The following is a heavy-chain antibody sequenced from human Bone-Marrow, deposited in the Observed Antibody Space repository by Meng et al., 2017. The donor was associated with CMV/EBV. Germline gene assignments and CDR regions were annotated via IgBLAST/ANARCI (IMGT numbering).Heavy chain of an antibody. CDR2: ISAYNGNT. CDR3: ARSVLGRCSSTSCHPTSYYYGMDV. J-gene: IGHJ6*02. Sequence: ASVKVSCKASGYTFTSYGISWVRQAPGQGLEWMGWISAYNGNTNYAQKLQGRVTMTTDTSTSTAYMELRSLRSDDTAVYYCARSVLGRCSSTSCHPTSYYYGMDVWGQGTTVTVSS. CDR1: GYTFTSYG. D-gene: IGHD2-2*01. V-gene: IGHV1-18*01.